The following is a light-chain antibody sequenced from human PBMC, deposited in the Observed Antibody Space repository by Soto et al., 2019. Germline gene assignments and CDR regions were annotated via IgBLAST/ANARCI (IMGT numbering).Light chain of an antibody. CDR2: AND. CDR3: AAWYGSLNRYV. Sequence: QSLPTQPPSASGTPRPAVTISCSGSTSNIRSSAENLHQQLPGTAAKSLIGANDELPSGVPARFSGSKSGRAASLSICGLHCGEEADYDCAAWYGSLNRYVLATGTKVTL. V-gene: IGLV1-44*01. CDR1: TSNIRSSA. J-gene: IGLJ1*01.